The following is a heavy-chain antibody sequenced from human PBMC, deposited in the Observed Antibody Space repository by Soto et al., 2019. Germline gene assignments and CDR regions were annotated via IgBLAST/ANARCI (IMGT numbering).Heavy chain of an antibody. CDR1: GYNFSNYW. J-gene: IGHJ4*02. CDR3: ATATVAGIRGYFDD. CDR2: IYLGDSDT. Sequence: GESLKISCKGSGYNFSNYWIGWGRQKPGKGLEWMGIIYLGDSDTRYSPSFKGQVTISADKSISTAYLQWSSLWPSDTAMYYCATATVAGIRGYFDDWGQGTLVTVSS. D-gene: IGHD6-19*01. V-gene: IGHV5-51*01.